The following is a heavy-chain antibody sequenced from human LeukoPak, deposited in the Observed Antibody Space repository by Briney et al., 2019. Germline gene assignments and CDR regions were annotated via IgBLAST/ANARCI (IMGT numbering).Heavy chain of an antibody. J-gene: IGHJ4*02. CDR3: ARGKSGYDYGLDH. D-gene: IGHD5-12*01. CDR1: GGTFSSHA. Sequence: ASVKVSCKASGGTFSSHAISWVRQAPGQGLEWVGGLIPVFGTTNYAEKFQGRVTITTDGSTRTSYMELRSLKSDDTAVYYCARGKSGYDYGLDHWGQGTLVTVSS. CDR2: LIPVFGTT. V-gene: IGHV1-69*05.